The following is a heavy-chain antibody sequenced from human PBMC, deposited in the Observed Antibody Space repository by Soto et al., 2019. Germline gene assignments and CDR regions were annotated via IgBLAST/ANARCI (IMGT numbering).Heavy chain of an antibody. CDR1: GGSISRGASY. D-gene: IGHD6-6*01. Sequence: QVQLQASGPGLVKPSQTLSLTCTVSGGSISRGASYWTWVRQHPKRGLEWIGSTYHTGSTYYNPSLKSRVTISVDTSKNQFSLKLSSVTAADTAVYYCAREQQLFRPYYGMDVWGQGTTVTVSS. CDR2: TYHTGST. J-gene: IGHJ6*02. CDR3: AREQQLFRPYYGMDV. V-gene: IGHV4-31*03.